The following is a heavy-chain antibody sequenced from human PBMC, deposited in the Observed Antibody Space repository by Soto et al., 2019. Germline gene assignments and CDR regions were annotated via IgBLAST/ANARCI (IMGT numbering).Heavy chain of an antibody. CDR3: TTQFFLSSRKPPEDV. CDR1: RFTFGNYA. J-gene: IGHJ6*02. CDR2: LSGSATNT. V-gene: IGHV3-23*01. Sequence: GGSLRLSCEASRFTFGNYAMTWVRQGPGKGLEWVSALSGSATNTYYADSVKGRFTISRGNSKNTMHLQMNSLRVDDTAVYYRTTQFFLSSRKPPEDVWGQGTPVTVSS.